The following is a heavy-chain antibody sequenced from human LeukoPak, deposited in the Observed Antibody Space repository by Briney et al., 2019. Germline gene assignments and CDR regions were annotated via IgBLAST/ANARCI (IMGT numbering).Heavy chain of an antibody. V-gene: IGHV5-51*01. CDR1: GYSFTSYW. Sequence: GESLKISCQGSGYSFTSYWIGWVRQMPGKGLEWMGIIYPGDSDTRYSPSFQGQVTISADKSISTAYLQWSSLKASDTAMYYCARISSLGSYYFDHWGQGTLVTVSS. CDR3: ARISSLGSYYFDH. CDR2: IYPGDSDT. J-gene: IGHJ4*02.